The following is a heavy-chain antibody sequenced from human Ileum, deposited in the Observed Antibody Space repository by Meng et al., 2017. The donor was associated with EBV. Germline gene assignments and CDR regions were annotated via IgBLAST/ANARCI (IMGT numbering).Heavy chain of an antibody. CDR2: IYHSGST. D-gene: IGHD3-10*01. CDR3: IRDFREADY. CDR1: GGYLSCRKW. Sequence: QDAGHGLVPPVWTRRCPAVVLGGYLSCRKWWSWVRQPQGKGLGWIGEIYHSGSTNYNPSLKSRVTISVDKSKNQFSLKLSSVTAADTAVYYCIRDFREADYWGQGTLVTVSS. V-gene: IGHV4-4*02. J-gene: IGHJ4*02.